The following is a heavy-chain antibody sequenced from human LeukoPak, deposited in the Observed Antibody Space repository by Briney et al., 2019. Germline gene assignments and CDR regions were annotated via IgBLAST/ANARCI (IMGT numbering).Heavy chain of an antibody. J-gene: IGHJ6*02. V-gene: IGHV3-11*01. CDR3: ARDGPWDTAMVNSYGMDV. D-gene: IGHD5-18*01. Sequence: GGSLRLSCAASGFTFSDYYMSWIRQAPGKGLEWVSYISSGSTIYYADSVKGRFTISRDNAKNSLYLQMNSLGAEDTAVYYCARDGPWDTAMVNSYGMDVWGQGTTVTVSS. CDR2: ISSGSTI. CDR1: GFTFSDYY.